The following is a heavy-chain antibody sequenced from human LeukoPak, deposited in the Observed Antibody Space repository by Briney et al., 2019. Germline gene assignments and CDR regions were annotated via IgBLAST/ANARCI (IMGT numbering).Heavy chain of an antibody. D-gene: IGHD2-8*01. CDR1: GFLFSRCA. CDR3: AKVKSSLTLIGA. CDR2: ISGAGDIA. Sequence: LPGGSLRLSCAASGFLFSRCAMSWVRQAPGKGLECVSSISGAGDIAHYAESARGRFTISRDNSGNTLYVQMDSLRAEDTAVYYCAKVKSSLTLIGAWGQGTLVTVSS. V-gene: IGHV3-23*01. J-gene: IGHJ5*02.